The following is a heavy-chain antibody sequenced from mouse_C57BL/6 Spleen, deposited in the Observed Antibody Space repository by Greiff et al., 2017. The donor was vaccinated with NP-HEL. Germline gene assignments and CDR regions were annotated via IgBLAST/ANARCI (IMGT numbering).Heavy chain of an antibody. CDR3: ARGGIITTVVGYYYAMDY. V-gene: IGHV1-64*01. D-gene: IGHD1-1*01. Sequence: QVQLQQPGAELVKPGASVKLSCKASGYTFTSYWMHWVKQRPGQGLEWIGMIHPNSGSTNYNEKFKSKATLTVDKSSTTAYMQLSSLTSEDSAVYYCARGGIITTVVGYYYAMDYWGQGTSVTVPS. CDR2: IHPNSGST. J-gene: IGHJ4*01. CDR1: GYTFTSYW.